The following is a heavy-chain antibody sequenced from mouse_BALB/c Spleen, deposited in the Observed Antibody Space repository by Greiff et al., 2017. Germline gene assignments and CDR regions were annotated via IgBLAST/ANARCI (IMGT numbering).Heavy chain of an antibody. J-gene: IGHJ3*01. CDR3: ARRGGGYDGSFAY. CDR2: IDPSDSET. V-gene: IGHV1-69*02. Sequence: QVQLQQPGAELVKPGAPVKLSCKASGYTFTSYWMNWVKQRPGRGLEWIGRIDPSDSETHYNQKFKDKATLTVDKSSSTAYIQLSSLTSEDSAVYYCARRGGGYDGSFAYWGQGTLVTVSA. CDR1: GYTFTSYW. D-gene: IGHD2-2*01.